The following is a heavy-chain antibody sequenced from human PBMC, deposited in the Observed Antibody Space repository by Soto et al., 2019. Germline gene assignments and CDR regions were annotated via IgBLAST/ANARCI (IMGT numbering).Heavy chain of an antibody. Sequence: LRLSCAASGFTFSSYAMSWVRQAPGKGLEWVSAISGSGGSTYYADSVKGRFTISRDNSKNTLYLQMNSLRAADTAMYYCARGSSRWDYWGQGTLVTVSS. CDR1: GFTFSSYA. V-gene: IGHV3-23*01. CDR2: ISGSGGST. J-gene: IGHJ4*02. CDR3: ARGSSRWDY. D-gene: IGHD6-13*01.